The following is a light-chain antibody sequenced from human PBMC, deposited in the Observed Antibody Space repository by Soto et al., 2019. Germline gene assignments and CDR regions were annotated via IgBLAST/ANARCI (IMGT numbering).Light chain of an antibody. CDR1: ISDVGGYNF. CDR2: DVS. Sequence: QSALTQPASVSGSPGHSITIDCTGTISDVGGYNFVSWYQQYPGKATKLMICDVSNRPSGVSNRFSGSKSGNTASLTISGLQAVEEADEYCSSFTGSHYVFGTWTKLNLL. CDR3: SSFTGSHYV. J-gene: IGLJ1*01. V-gene: IGLV2-14*03.